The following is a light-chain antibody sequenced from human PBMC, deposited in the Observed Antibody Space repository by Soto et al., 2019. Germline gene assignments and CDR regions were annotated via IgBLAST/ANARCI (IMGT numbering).Light chain of an antibody. CDR1: SSDVGAYNF. J-gene: IGLJ2*01. CDR3: SSYAGSSTWL. CDR2: EVS. Sequence: QSALTQPPSASGSPGQSVTISCTGTSSDVGAYNFVSWYQQHPGKAPKLMIYEVSKRPSGVPDRFSGSKSGNTASLTVSGIQAEDEADYYCSSYAGSSTWLFGGRTKLTVL. V-gene: IGLV2-8*01.